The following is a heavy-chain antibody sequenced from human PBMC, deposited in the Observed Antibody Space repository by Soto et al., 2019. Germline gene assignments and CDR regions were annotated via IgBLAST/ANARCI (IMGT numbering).Heavy chain of an antibody. CDR1: GFTFDDYA. D-gene: IGHD3-16*02. V-gene: IGHV3-9*01. CDR2: ISWNSGSI. CDR3: AKAKRAYYDYIWGSYLKNYYYMDV. Sequence: EVQLVESGGGLVQPGRSLRLSCAASGFTFDDYAMHWVRQAPGKGLEWVSGISWNSGSIGYADSVKGRFTISRDNAKNSLYLQMNSLRAEDTALYYCAKAKRAYYDYIWGSYLKNYYYMDVWGKGTTVTVSS. J-gene: IGHJ6*03.